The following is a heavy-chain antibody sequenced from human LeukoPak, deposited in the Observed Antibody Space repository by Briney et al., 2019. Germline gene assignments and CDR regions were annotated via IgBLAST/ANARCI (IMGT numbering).Heavy chain of an antibody. V-gene: IGHV5-51*01. Sequence: GESLKISCQGSGYTFSDYWIGWVRQMPGKGLEWMGIIYPGDSDTRYSPSFQGQVTISADKSISTAYLQWSSLKASDTAMYYCARPEPYYYGSGSPLAFDIWGQGTMVTVSS. J-gene: IGHJ3*02. D-gene: IGHD3-10*01. CDR2: IYPGDSDT. CDR3: ARPEPYYYGSGSPLAFDI. CDR1: GYTFSDYW.